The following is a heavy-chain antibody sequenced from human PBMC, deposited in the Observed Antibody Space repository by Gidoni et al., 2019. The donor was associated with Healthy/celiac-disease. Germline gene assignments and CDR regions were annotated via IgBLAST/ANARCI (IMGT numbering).Heavy chain of an antibody. Sequence: EVQLLESGGCLVQPGRSLRLSCAASGFTFDDYAMHWVRHAPGKGLEWVSGISWNSGCIGYAESVKGRFDISRDKAKKSLYLQMKGLRAEDTALYYCAKDMVRTTMNYWCFDLWGRGTLVTVSS. CDR2: ISWNSGCI. CDR3: AKDMVRTTMNYWCFDL. J-gene: IGHJ2*01. D-gene: IGHD4-17*01. V-gene: IGHV3-9*01. CDR1: GFTFDDYA.